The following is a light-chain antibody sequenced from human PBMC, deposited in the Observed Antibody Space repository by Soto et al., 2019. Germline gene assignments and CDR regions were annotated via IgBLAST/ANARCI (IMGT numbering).Light chain of an antibody. Sequence: QAVVTQEPSLTVSPGGTVTLTCGSSTGAVTSGHYPYWFQQKPGQAPRTLIYDTNNKHSWTPARFSGSLLGGKAALTLSGAHLEDGGEYYCLLSVGGARVFGGGTKLTVL. J-gene: IGLJ3*02. CDR2: DTN. CDR3: LLSVGGARV. V-gene: IGLV7-46*01. CDR1: TGAVTSGHY.